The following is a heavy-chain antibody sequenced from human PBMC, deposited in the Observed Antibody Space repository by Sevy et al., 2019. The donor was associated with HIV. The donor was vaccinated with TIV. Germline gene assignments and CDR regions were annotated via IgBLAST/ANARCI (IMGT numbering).Heavy chain of an antibody. CDR1: GFTFSSYA. V-gene: IGHV3-23*01. CDR2: IIGIGGST. CDR3: AKVEVSRGGLDY. J-gene: IGHJ4*02. Sequence: GGSLRLSCAASGFTFSSYAMSWVRQAPGEGLEWVSAIIGIGGSTYYADSVKGRFAISRDNSKNTLYLQMKSLRAEDSAVYDCAKVEVSRGGLDYLGQGTLVTVSS. D-gene: IGHD2-21*01.